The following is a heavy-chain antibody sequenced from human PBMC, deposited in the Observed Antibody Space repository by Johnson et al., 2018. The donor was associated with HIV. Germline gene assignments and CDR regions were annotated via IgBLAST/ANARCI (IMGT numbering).Heavy chain of an antibody. V-gene: IGHV3-74*02. D-gene: IGHD4-23*01. J-gene: IGHJ3*02. Sequence: VQLVESGGGLVQPGGSLRLSCAASGFTFNNYWMHWVRQVPGKGLVWVSRINSDGSSTTYADSVKGRFTISRDNAKNTLYLQMNSLTTEDTAVYYCAKLGDYGGNNGFDIWGQGTMVTVSS. CDR2: INSDGSST. CDR3: AKLGDYGGNNGFDI. CDR1: GFTFNNYW.